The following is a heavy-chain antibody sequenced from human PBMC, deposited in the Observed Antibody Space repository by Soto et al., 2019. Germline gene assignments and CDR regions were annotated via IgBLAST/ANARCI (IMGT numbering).Heavy chain of an antibody. CDR1: GFTFSDYP. CDR2: ITSSSRYV. Sequence: GGSLRLSCAASGFTFSDYPMNWVRQPPGKGLEWVSRITSSSRYVSYGDSVKGRFTISRDNAKNSLYLQMDSLRVEDTAVYYCARDRGHGDYYIKFDPWGQGTLVTVSS. V-gene: IGHV3-21*06. CDR3: ARDRGHGDYYIKFDP. J-gene: IGHJ5*02. D-gene: IGHD4-17*01.